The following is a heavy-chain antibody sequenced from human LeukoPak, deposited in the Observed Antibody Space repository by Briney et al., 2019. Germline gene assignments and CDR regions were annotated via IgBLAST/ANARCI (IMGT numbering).Heavy chain of an antibody. D-gene: IGHD3-22*01. CDR3: ARDLGYYDSSGSDY. J-gene: IGHJ4*02. V-gene: IGHV1-2*06. CDR1: GYTFTGYY. Sequence: ASVKVSCKASGYTFTGYYMHWVRQAPGQGLEWMGRINPNSGGTNYAQKFQGRVTMIRDTSISTAYMELSRLRSDDTAVYYCARDLGYYDSSGSDYWGQGTLVTVSS. CDR2: INPNSGGT.